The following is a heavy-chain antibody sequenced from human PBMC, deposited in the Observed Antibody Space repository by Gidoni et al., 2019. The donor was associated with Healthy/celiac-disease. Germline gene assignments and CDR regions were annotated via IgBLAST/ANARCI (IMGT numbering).Heavy chain of an antibody. V-gene: IGHV4-34*01. Sequence: QVQLQQWGAGLLKPSETLSLTCAVHGGSFSGYYWSWIRQPPGKGLEWIGEINHSGSTNYNPSLKSRVTISVDTSKNQFSLKLSSVTAADTAVYYCARSPRGTTRRFDYWGQGTLVTVSS. J-gene: IGHJ4*02. CDR1: GGSFSGYY. D-gene: IGHD1-7*01. CDR3: ARSPRGTTRRFDY. CDR2: INHSGST.